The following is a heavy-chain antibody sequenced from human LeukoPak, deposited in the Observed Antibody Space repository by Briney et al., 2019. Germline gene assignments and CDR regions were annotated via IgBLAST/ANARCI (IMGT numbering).Heavy chain of an antibody. CDR2: INPNSGGT. CDR3: ARGYDFWSGYDQGLDY. D-gene: IGHD3-3*01. J-gene: IGHJ4*02. Sequence: ASVKVSCKASGYTFTGYYMHWLRQAPGQGLEWMGWINPNSGGTNYAQRFQGRVTMTRDTSISTAYMELSRLRSDDTAVYYCARGYDFWSGYDQGLDYWGQGTLVTVSS. V-gene: IGHV1-2*02. CDR1: GYTFTGYY.